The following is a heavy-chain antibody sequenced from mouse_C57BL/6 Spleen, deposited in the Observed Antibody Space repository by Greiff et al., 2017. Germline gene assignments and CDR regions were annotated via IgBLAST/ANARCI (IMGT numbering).Heavy chain of an antibody. J-gene: IGHJ4*01. D-gene: IGHD4-1*01. CDR3: ALANWDGLDY. CDR2: IHPNSGST. CDR1: GYTFTSYW. Sequence: QVQLKQPGAELVKPGASVKLSCKASGYTFTSYWMHWVKQRPGQGLEWIGMIHPNSGSTNYNEKFKSKATLTVDKSSSTAYMQLSSLTSEDSAVYYCALANWDGLDYWGQGTSVTVSS. V-gene: IGHV1-64*01.